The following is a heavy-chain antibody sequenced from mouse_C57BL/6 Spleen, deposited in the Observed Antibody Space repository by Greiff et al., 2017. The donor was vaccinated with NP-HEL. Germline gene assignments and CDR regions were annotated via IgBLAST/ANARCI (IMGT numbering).Heavy chain of an antibody. CDR2: ISDGGSYT. Sequence: EVMLVESGGGLVKPGGSLKLSCAASGFTFSSYAMSWVRQTPEKRLEWVATISDGGSYTYYPDNVKGRFTISRDNAKNNLYLQMSHLKSEDTAMYYCARGKPLDSSGYGYWGQGTTLTVSS. CDR3: ARGKPLDSSGYGY. CDR1: GFTFSSYA. J-gene: IGHJ2*01. V-gene: IGHV5-4*03. D-gene: IGHD3-2*02.